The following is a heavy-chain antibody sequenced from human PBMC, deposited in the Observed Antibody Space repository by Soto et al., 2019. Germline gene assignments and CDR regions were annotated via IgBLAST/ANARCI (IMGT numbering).Heavy chain of an antibody. Sequence: EVQLVESGGGLVKPGGSLRLSCAASGFTFSSYSMNWVRQAPGKGLEWVSSISSSSSYIYYADSVKGRFTISRDKAKNALYRQLNSLRAEDTAVYYCSREGVQHGSGPYYYYGMDVWGQGTTVTVSS. CDR3: SREGVQHGSGPYYYYGMDV. CDR2: ISSSSSYI. V-gene: IGHV3-21*01. D-gene: IGHD3-10*01. J-gene: IGHJ6*02. CDR1: GFTFSSYS.